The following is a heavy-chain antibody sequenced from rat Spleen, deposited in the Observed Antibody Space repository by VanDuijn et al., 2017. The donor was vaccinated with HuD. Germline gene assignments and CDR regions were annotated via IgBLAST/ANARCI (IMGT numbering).Heavy chain of an antibody. D-gene: IGHD4-3*01. CDR3: ARDGFGVRGDLFLDY. J-gene: IGHJ2*01. V-gene: IGHV2-15*01. CDR2: IWSGGST. Sequence: QVQLKESGPGLVQPSQTLSLTCTVSGFSLTSNSVSWVRQPPGKGLEWMGAIWSGGSTDYNSALKSRLSISRDTSKSQVFLKMDSLQTEDMATYYCARDGFGVRGDLFLDYWGQGVMVTVSS. CDR1: GFSLTSNS.